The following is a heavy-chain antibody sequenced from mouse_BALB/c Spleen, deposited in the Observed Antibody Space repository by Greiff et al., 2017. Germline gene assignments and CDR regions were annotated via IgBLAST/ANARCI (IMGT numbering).Heavy chain of an antibody. V-gene: IGHV2-6-7*01. CDR3: DREARARSMDY. J-gene: IGHJ4*01. CDR2: IWGDGST. CDR1: GFSLTGYG. D-gene: IGHD3-1*01. Sequence: VQGVESGPGLVAPSQSLSITCTVSGFSLTGYGVNWVRQPPGKGLEWLGMIWGDGSTDYNSALKSRLSISKDNSKSQVFLKMNSLQTDDTARYYCDREARARSMDYWGQGTSVTVSS.